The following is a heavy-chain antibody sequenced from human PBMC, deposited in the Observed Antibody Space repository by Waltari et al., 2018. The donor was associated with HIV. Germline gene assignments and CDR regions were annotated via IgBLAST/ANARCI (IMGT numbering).Heavy chain of an antibody. D-gene: IGHD6-6*01. CDR1: GGSISSGGYY. CDR3: ARVLGGSIAARRDNYYFDY. V-gene: IGHV4-31*03. CDR2: IYYSGST. J-gene: IGHJ4*02. Sequence: QVQLQESGPGLVKPSQTLSLTCTVSGGSISSGGYYWSWIRQHPGKGLEWIGYIYYSGSTYYNPSLKSRVTISVDTSKNQFSLKLSSVTAADTAVYYCARVLGGSIAARRDNYYFDYWGQGTLVTVSS.